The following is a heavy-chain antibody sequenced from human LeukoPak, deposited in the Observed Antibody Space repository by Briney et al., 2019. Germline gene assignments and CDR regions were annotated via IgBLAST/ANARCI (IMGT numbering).Heavy chain of an antibody. CDR2: INTAGSST. Sequence: GGSLRLSCAASGFTFSTYWRHWVRQAPGKGRVGVSRINTAGSSTYYADSVKGRFTISRDNAKNTLYLQMNRLRAEDTAVYYCARESYCSGGSCYSGRAFDIWGQGTMVTVSS. V-gene: IGHV3-74*01. CDR3: ARESYCSGGSCYSGRAFDI. CDR1: GFTFSTYW. D-gene: IGHD2-15*01. J-gene: IGHJ3*02.